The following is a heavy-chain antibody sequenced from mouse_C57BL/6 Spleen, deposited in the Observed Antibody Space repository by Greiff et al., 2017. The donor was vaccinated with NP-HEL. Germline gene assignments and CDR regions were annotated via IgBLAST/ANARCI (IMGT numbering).Heavy chain of an antibody. J-gene: IGHJ4*01. Sequence: EVKLQESGPVLVKPGASVKMSCKASGYTFTDYYMNWVKQSHGKSLEWIGVINPYNGGTSYNQKFKGKATLTVDKSSSTAYMELNSLTSEDSAVYYCARYVYDPYYYAMDYWGQGTSVTVSS. CDR3: ARYVYDPYYYAMDY. V-gene: IGHV1-19*01. CDR2: INPYNGGT. CDR1: GYTFTDYY. D-gene: IGHD2-3*01.